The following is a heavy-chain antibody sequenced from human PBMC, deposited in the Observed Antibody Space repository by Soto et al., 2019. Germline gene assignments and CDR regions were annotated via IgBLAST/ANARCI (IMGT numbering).Heavy chain of an antibody. Sequence: SVKVSFKASGGTFSSYAISWGRQAPVQGLEWMGGIIPIFGTANYAQKFQGRVTITADESTSTAYMELSSLRSEDTAVYYCARGRKWELLFGAFDIWGQGTMVTVSS. CDR1: GGTFSSYA. J-gene: IGHJ3*02. CDR3: ARGRKWELLFGAFDI. V-gene: IGHV1-69*13. CDR2: IIPIFGTA. D-gene: IGHD1-26*01.